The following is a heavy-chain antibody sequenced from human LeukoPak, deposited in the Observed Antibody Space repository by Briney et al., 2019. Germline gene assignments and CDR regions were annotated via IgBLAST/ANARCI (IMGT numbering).Heavy chain of an antibody. D-gene: IGHD6-19*01. Sequence: ASVKVSCKASGGAFSSYAISWVRQAPGQSLEWMGWINAGNGNTKYSQKFQGRVTIIRDTSASIAYMELSSLRSEDTAVYYCARAYSSGWQDFDYWGQGTLVTVSS. V-gene: IGHV1-3*01. CDR1: GGAFSSYA. CDR3: ARAYSSGWQDFDY. J-gene: IGHJ4*02. CDR2: INAGNGNT.